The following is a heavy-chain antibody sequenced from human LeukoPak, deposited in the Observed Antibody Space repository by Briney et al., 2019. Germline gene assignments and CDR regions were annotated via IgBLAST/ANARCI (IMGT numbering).Heavy chain of an antibody. Sequence: ASVKVSCKASGYSFVTSEITWVRQAPGQGLEWMGWISAYNGNTNYAQKLQGRVSMTTDTSTNTAYMELRRLRSDDTAVYFCASKILTDYTVHGMDVWGQGTTVTVSS. J-gene: IGHJ6*02. CDR3: ASKILTDYTVHGMDV. CDR2: ISAYNGNT. D-gene: IGHD3-9*01. V-gene: IGHV1-18*01. CDR1: GYSFVTSE.